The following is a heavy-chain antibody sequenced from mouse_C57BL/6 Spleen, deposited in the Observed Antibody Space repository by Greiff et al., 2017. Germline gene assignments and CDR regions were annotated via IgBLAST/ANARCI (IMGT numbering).Heavy chain of an antibody. CDR1: GYAFSSSW. J-gene: IGHJ1*03. CDR2: IFPGDGDT. CDR3: ARTRVDDSNWYFDV. V-gene: IGHV1-82*01. D-gene: IGHD2-5*01. Sequence: QVQLQQSGPELVKPGASVKISCKASGYAFSSSWMNWVKQRPGKGLEWIGRIFPGDGDTNYNGKFKGKATLTADKSSSTAYMQLSSLTSEDSAVYFCARTRVDDSNWYFDVWGTGTTVTGSS.